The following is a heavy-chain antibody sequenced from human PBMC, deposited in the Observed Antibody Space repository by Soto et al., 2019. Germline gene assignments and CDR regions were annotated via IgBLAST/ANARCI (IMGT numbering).Heavy chain of an antibody. CDR2: ISSSSSTI. J-gene: IGHJ6*02. D-gene: IGHD3-16*02. V-gene: IGHV3-48*02. CDR1: GFTFSSYS. CDR3: ARDSTLNYDYVWGSYRPDHYYGMDV. Sequence: GGSLRLSCAASGFTFSSYSMNWVRQAPGKGLEWVSYISSSSSTIYYADSVKGRFTTSRDNAKNSLYLQMNSLRDEDTAVYYCARDSTLNYDYVWGSYRPDHYYGMDVWGQGTTVTVSS.